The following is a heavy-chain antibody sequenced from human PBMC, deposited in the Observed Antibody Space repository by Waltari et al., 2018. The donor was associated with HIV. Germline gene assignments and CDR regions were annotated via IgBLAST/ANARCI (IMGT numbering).Heavy chain of an antibody. D-gene: IGHD2-2*01. CDR3: TRDHSTYGHEFDY. CDR2: INLDRTET. V-gene: IGHV3-74*01. Sequence: DVRLEESGGNLVQLAGPLRLSSAASGFNFRSYWMHWIRHAPGKGLVWASHINLDRTETSYLNSVKGRFTISGDNTKNTLYLQMKGLRVDDTALDYCTRDHSTYGHEFDYWGQGTRVTVAS. CDR1: GFNFRSYW. J-gene: IGHJ4*02.